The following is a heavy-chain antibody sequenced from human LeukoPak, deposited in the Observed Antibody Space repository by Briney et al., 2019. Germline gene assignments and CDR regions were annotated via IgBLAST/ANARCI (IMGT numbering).Heavy chain of an antibody. CDR2: ISGSGGST. J-gene: IGHJ4*02. Sequence: GGSLRLSCAASGFPFSSYAMSWVRQAPGEGLEWVSAISGSGGSTYYADSVKGRFTISRDNSKNTLYLQMDSLRAEDTAVYYCAKDYQRVVVIAFFDYWGQGTLVTVPS. D-gene: IGHD3-22*01. CDR1: GFPFSSYA. CDR3: AKDYQRVVVIAFFDY. V-gene: IGHV3-23*01.